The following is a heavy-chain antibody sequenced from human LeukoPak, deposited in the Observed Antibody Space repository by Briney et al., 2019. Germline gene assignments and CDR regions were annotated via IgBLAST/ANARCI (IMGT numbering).Heavy chain of an antibody. Sequence: SETLSLTCAVSGGSISSGGYSWSWLRQPPGKGLEWIGYIYHSGSTYYNPSLKSRVTISVDRSKNQFSLKLSSVTAADTAVYYCARGGIVATITFDYWGQGTLVTVSS. D-gene: IGHD5-12*01. CDR2: IYHSGST. CDR3: ARGGIVATITFDY. CDR1: GGSISSGGYS. V-gene: IGHV4-30-2*01. J-gene: IGHJ4*02.